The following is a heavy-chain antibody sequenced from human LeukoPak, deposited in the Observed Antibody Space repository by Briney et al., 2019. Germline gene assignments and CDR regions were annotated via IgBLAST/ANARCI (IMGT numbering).Heavy chain of an antibody. CDR1: GFTFSSYG. CDR3: ARPYYSNYYYYGMDV. Sequence: GGSLRLSCAASGFTFSSYGMHWVRQAPGKGLEWVAVISYDGSNKDYADSVKGRFTISRDNSKNTLYLQMNSLRVEDTAVYYCARPYYSNYYYYGMDVWGQGTTVTVSS. D-gene: IGHD3-22*01. J-gene: IGHJ6*02. V-gene: IGHV3-30*03. CDR2: ISYDGSNK.